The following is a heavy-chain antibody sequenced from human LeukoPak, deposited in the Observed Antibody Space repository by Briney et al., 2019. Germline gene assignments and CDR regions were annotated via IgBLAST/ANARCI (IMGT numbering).Heavy chain of an antibody. Sequence: PGGPLRLSCAASGFTFSSYGMHWVRQAPGKGLEWVAVISYDGSNKYYADSVKGRFTISRDNSKNTLYLQMNSLRAEDTAVYYCAKVHGIAVAGTGVDYWGQGTLVTVSS. D-gene: IGHD6-19*01. CDR2: ISYDGSNK. CDR1: GFTFSSYG. J-gene: IGHJ4*02. CDR3: AKVHGIAVAGTGVDY. V-gene: IGHV3-30*18.